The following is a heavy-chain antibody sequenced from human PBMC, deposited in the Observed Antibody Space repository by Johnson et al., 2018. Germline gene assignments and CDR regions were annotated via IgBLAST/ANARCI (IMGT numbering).Heavy chain of an antibody. J-gene: IGHJ3*02. V-gene: IGHV3-74*01. CDR1: GFIFSSYW. Sequence: VQLQESGGGSVQPGGSLRLSCAASGFIFSSYWMHWVRQAPGKGLVWVSRINSDGRSTSYADSVKGRFTISRDDSKSIAYQQMNSLKTEDTAVYYCTRMEGGYYPDGAFDIWGQGTMVTVSS. CDR2: INSDGRST. D-gene: IGHD3-22*01. CDR3: TRMEGGYYPDGAFDI.